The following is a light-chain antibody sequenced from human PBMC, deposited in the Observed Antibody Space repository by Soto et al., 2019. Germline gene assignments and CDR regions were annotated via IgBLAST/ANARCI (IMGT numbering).Light chain of an antibody. J-gene: IGKJ1*01. CDR2: KAS. CDR1: QSIGSW. Sequence: DIQMTQSPCTLSASVGARVAITCRASQSIGSWVAWYQQKPGKAPKVLISKASTLESGVPARFSGSGSGTEFTLNISSLQPDDVATYYCQLYNSYLWRFGQGTKVNI. V-gene: IGKV1-5*03. CDR3: QLYNSYLWR.